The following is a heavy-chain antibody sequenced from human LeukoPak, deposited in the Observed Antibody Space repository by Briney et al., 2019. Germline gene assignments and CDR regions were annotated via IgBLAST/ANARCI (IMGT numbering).Heavy chain of an antibody. V-gene: IGHV3-30*03. J-gene: IGHJ4*02. CDR3: AREYDLVTGLDY. CDR2: ISYEGSIK. CDR1: RFTFSSYS. Sequence: PGGSLRLSCAASRFTFSSYSMNWVRQAPGKGLEWVTFISYEGSIKRYADSVKGRFTISRDNSKNTLYLQMSSLRVDDTALYYCAREYDLVTGLDYWGQGTLVTVSS. D-gene: IGHD3-9*01.